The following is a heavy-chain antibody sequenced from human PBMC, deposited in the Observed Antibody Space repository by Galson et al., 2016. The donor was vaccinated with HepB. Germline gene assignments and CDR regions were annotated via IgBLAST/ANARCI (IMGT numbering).Heavy chain of an antibody. V-gene: IGHV3-23*01. J-gene: IGHJ4*02. CDR2: IGGGRGDT. CDR1: GFTFNRNA. CDR3: ATLGGSSTRSKKDFDN. D-gene: IGHD2-2*01. Sequence: SLRLSCAASGFTFNRNAMSWVRQTPGKGLEWVSVIGGGRGDTYYADSVKGRFTISRHTSENTLYLQMDRLRPEDTAVYYCATLGGSSTRSKKDFDNWGQGTLVTVSS.